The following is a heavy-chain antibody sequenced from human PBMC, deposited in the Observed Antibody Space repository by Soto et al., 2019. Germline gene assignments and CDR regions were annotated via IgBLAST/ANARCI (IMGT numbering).Heavy chain of an antibody. CDR1: GYTFTSYG. CDR3: ARLVVVAATRVYYYYYMDV. V-gene: IGHV1-18*01. D-gene: IGHD2-15*01. CDR2: ISAYNGNT. Sequence: QVQLVQSGAEVKKPGASVKVSCKASGYTFTSYGISWVRQAPGQGLEWMGWISAYNGNTNYAQKLQGRVTMTTDTSTRTAYMELRSLRSDDTAVYYCARLVVVAATRVYYYYYMDVWGKGTTVTVSS. J-gene: IGHJ6*03.